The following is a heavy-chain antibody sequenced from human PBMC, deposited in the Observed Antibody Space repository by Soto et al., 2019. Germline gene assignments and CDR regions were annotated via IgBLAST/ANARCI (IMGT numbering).Heavy chain of an antibody. Sequence: HPGGSLRLSCNASGFSFGTYLMTWVRQAPGMGLEWVSSISGNGFDTYYADSVKGRFTISRDNSKNRLFLQMNSLRADDTAVYYCARDDIPGRAVAIYGMDAWGQGTTVTVSS. CDR1: GFSFGTYL. CDR2: ISGNGFDT. D-gene: IGHD6-19*01. V-gene: IGHV3-23*01. CDR3: ARDDIPGRAVAIYGMDA. J-gene: IGHJ6*02.